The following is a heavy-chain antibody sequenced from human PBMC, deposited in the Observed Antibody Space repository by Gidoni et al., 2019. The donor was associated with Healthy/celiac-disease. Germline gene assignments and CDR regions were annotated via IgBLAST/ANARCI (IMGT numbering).Heavy chain of an antibody. Sequence: EVQLVESGGGLVQPGRSLRLSCTASGFPFGDYAMSWFRQAPGKGLEWVGFIRSKAYGGTTEYAASVKGRFTISRDDSKSIAYLQMNSLKTEDTAVYYCTRGGSGWSLNYFDYWGQGTLVTVSS. CDR3: TRGGSGWSLNYFDY. V-gene: IGHV3-49*03. J-gene: IGHJ4*02. CDR1: GFPFGDYA. CDR2: IRSKAYGGTT. D-gene: IGHD6-19*01.